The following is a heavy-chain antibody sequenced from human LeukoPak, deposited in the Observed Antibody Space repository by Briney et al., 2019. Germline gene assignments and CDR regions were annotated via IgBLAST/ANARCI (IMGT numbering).Heavy chain of an antibody. Sequence: AETLSLTCAVYGGTFRGYYWSWIRQPPGKGLEWIGEIHYTEATNYKPSLKSRVTISGDPSKNQVSLRVYSVTAADTAVYYCARGVLGPYYFDLWGRGTLVTVSS. CDR1: GGTFRGYY. D-gene: IGHD7-27*01. CDR2: IHYTEAT. CDR3: ARGVLGPYYFDL. J-gene: IGHJ2*01. V-gene: IGHV4-34*01.